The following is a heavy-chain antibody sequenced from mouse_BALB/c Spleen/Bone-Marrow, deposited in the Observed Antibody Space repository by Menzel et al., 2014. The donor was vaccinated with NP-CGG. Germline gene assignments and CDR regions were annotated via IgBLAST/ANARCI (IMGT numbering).Heavy chain of an antibody. Sequence: QVQLQQPGAELVRPGTPVKLSCKASGYTFTSYWMNWVKQRPGRGLEWIGRIDPSDSETHYNQKFKDKATLTVDKSSSTAYIQLRSLTSEDSAVYYCARWGAYFDYWGQGTTLTVSS. V-gene: IGHV1-61*01. CDR2: IDPSDSET. J-gene: IGHJ2*01. CDR1: GYTFTSYW. CDR3: ARWGAYFDY.